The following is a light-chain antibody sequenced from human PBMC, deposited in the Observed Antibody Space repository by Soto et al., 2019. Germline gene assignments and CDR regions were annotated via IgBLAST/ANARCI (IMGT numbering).Light chain of an antibody. CDR1: QSVSSN. CDR3: QQRSNWPA. CDR2: DAS. Sequence: EIVLTQSPATLSVSPGERATLSCRASQSVSSNLAWYQQKPGQAPRLLIYDASNRATGIPARFSGSGSGTDFTLTISSLEPEDFAVYYCQQRSNWPAFGGGTKVDIK. V-gene: IGKV3-11*01. J-gene: IGKJ4*01.